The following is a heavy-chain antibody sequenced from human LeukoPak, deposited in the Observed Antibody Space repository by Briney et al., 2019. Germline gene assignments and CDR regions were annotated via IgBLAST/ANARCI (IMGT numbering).Heavy chain of an antibody. V-gene: IGHV4-34*01. CDR2: INHSGST. CDR3: ASTVTKRYYYYYYMDV. Sequence: SETLSLTCAVYGGSFSGYYWSWIRQPPGKGLEWIGEINHSGSTNYNPSLKSRVTISVDTSKNQFSLKLSSVTAADTAVYYCASTVTKRYYYYYYMDVWGKGTTVTVPS. CDR1: GGSFSGYY. J-gene: IGHJ6*03. D-gene: IGHD4-11*01.